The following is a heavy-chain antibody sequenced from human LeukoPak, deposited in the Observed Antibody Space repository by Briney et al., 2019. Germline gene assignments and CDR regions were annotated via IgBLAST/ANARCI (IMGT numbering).Heavy chain of an antibody. V-gene: IGHV3-20*04. CDR2: INWNGNTI. J-gene: IGHJ4*02. CDR1: GFIFDDYD. Sequence: GGSLRLSCAASGFIFDDYDMNWVRQAPGKGLEWVSHINWNGNTIGYGDSVKGRFTISRDNAKNSLYLQMNSLRAEDTAVYYCAKGRAVAVPAANFDYWGQGTLVTVSS. CDR3: AKGRAVAVPAANFDY. D-gene: IGHD2-2*01.